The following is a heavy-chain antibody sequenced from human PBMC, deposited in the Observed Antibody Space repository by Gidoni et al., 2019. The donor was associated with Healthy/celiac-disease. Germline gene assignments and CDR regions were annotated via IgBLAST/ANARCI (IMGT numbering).Heavy chain of an antibody. D-gene: IGHD3-10*01. J-gene: IGHJ4*02. V-gene: IGHV1-2*02. CDR2: ITPNSGGI. CDR1: GYTFTGYY. Sequence: QVQLVQSGAEVKKHGASVKVSCKASGYTFTGYYMHWVRQAPGQGLEWMGWITPNSGGINYAQKFQGRVTMTRDTSISTAYMELSRLRSDDTAVYSCARTVDYYGSPLHFDYWGQGTLVTVSS. CDR3: ARTVDYYGSPLHFDY.